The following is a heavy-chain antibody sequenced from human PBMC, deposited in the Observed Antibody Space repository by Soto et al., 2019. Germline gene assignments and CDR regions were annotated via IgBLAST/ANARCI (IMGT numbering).Heavy chain of an antibody. J-gene: IGHJ5*02. CDR3: ARPTRYYYDTSDQSAWFDP. CDR2: IIPIFGTA. Sequence: QVHLVQSGAEVKKPGSSVKVSCKASGGTFSSYAISWVRQAPGQGLEWMGGIIPIFGTANYAQKFQGRVTITADEXXSXDXXELSSLRSEDTAIYYCARPTRYYYDTSDQSAWFDPWGQGTLVTVSS. CDR1: GGTFSSYA. V-gene: IGHV1-69*12. D-gene: IGHD3-22*01.